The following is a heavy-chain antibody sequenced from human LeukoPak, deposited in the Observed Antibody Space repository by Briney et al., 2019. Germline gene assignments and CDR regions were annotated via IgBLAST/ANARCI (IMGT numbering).Heavy chain of an antibody. Sequence: GESLRISCNGSGYMFTSNWISWVRQMPGKGLEWMGRIDPSDSHINYSPSFQGHVTISVDKSISTAYLQWSSLRASDTAMYYCARQGRGSYRRDFDYWGQGTLVTVSS. J-gene: IGHJ4*02. D-gene: IGHD1-26*01. CDR2: IDPSDSHI. V-gene: IGHV5-10-1*01. CDR1: GYMFTSNW. CDR3: ARQGRGSYRRDFDY.